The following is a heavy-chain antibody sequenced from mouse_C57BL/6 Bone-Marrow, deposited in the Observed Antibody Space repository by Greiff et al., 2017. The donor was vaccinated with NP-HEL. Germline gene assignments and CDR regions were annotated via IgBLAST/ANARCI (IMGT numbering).Heavy chain of an antibody. CDR1: GYTFTDYY. J-gene: IGHJ2*01. CDR3: AGYYDY. V-gene: IGHV1-76*01. D-gene: IGHD2-3*01. Sequence: VQLQQSGAELVRPGASVKLSCKASGYTFTDYYINWVKQRPGQGLEWIARIYPGSGNTYYNEKFKGKATLTAEESSSTAYMQLSSLTSEDSAVYFCAGYYDYWGQGTTLTVSS. CDR2: IYPGSGNT.